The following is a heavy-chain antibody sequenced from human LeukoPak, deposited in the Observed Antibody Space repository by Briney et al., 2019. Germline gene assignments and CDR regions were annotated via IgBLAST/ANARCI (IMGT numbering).Heavy chain of an antibody. D-gene: IGHD3-10*01. Sequence: ASVKVSCKASGYTFTSYAMNWVRQAPGQGLEWMGWINTNTGNPTYAQGFTGRFVFSLDTSVSTAYLQISSLKAEDTAVYYCARDHTPLGIGEYYFDYWGQGTLVTVSS. CDR1: GYTFTSYA. CDR2: INTNTGNP. J-gene: IGHJ4*02. V-gene: IGHV7-4-1*02. CDR3: ARDHTPLGIGEYYFDY.